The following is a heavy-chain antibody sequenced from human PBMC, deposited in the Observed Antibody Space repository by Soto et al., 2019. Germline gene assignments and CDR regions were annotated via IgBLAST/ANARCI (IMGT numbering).Heavy chain of an antibody. V-gene: IGHV4-4*07. Sequence: PSETLSLTCTVSGGSISSDYWSWIRQPAGKGLEWIGRIYTSGSTNYNPSLKSRVTMSVDTSKNQFSLKLSSVTAADTAVYYCARDRGDTVTQTNWFDPWGQGTLVTVSS. CDR1: GGSISSDY. J-gene: IGHJ5*02. CDR3: ARDRGDTVTQTNWFDP. D-gene: IGHD4-4*01. CDR2: IYTSGST.